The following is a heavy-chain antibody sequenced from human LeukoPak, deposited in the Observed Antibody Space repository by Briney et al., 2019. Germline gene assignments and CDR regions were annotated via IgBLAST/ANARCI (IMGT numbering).Heavy chain of an antibody. CDR2: ISYDGSNK. D-gene: IGHD3-16*01. CDR1: GFTFSSYG. CDR3: ARGPTFLFDY. V-gene: IGHV3-30*03. J-gene: IGHJ4*02. Sequence: GGSLRLSCATSGFTFSSYGMHWVRQAPGKGLQWVAVISYDGSNKYNADSVKGRFTISRDNSKNTLYLEMNSLRAEDTAVYYCARGPTFLFDYWGQGTLVTVSS.